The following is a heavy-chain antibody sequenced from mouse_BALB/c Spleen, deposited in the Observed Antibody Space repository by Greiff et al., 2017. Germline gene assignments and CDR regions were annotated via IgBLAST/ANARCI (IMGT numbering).Heavy chain of an antibody. D-gene: IGHD1-1*01. CDR1: GFTFSSYA. J-gene: IGHJ1*01. CDR2: ISSGGST. Sequence: EVQLVESGGGLVKPGGSLKLSCAASGFTFSSYAMSWVRQTPEKRLEWVASISSGGSTYYPDSVKGRFTISRDNARNILYLQMSSLRSEDTAMYYCARGSVVATGGYFDVGGAGTTVTVSS. V-gene: IGHV5-6-5*01. CDR3: ARGSVVATGGYFDV.